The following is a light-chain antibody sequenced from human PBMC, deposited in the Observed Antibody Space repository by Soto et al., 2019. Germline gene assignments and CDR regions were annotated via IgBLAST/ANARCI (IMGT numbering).Light chain of an antibody. CDR3: SSYAGSNNPYV. CDR2: EVS. CDR1: SSDVGGYNY. Sequence: QSALTQPLSASGSHGQSVPITCTGTSSDVGGYNYVSWYQQHPGKAPKLMIYEVSKRPSGVPDRFSGSKSGNTASLTVSGLQAEDEADYYCSSYAGSNNPYVFGTGTKVTVL. V-gene: IGLV2-8*01. J-gene: IGLJ1*01.